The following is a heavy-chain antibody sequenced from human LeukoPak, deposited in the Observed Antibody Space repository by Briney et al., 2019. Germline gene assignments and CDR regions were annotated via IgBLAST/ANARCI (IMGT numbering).Heavy chain of an antibody. CDR3: ATSLYGDYEADY. Sequence: SETLSLTCTVSGGSISSYYWSWIRQPAGKGLEWIGYVYYSGTTSYNPSLESRVSISDDTSKNQVFLWLTSVTAADTAVYYCATSLYGDYEADYWGPGILVTVSS. CDR2: VYYSGTT. CDR1: GGSISSYY. J-gene: IGHJ4*02. D-gene: IGHD5-12*01. V-gene: IGHV4-59*01.